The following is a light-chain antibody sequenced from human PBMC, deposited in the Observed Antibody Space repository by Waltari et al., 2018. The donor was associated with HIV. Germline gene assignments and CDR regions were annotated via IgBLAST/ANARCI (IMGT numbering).Light chain of an antibody. CDR2: DAS. Sequence: EIVMTQSPATLSVSPGGSATLPCRASQSVSTNLAWYQQKPGQAPRLLISDASSRATGVPARFSGSASGTEFTLTISNLQSEDFAVYYCQQYHNWPPWTFGQGTKVEIK. J-gene: IGKJ1*01. CDR1: QSVSTN. V-gene: IGKV3-15*01. CDR3: QQYHNWPPWT.